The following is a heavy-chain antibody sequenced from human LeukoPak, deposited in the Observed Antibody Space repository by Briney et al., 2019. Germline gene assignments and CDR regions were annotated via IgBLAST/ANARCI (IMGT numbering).Heavy chain of an antibody. Sequence: GGSLRLSCAASGFTFSSTWMSSVRAAPGEGLECGGRIKRNIDGGTTDYAASVNGRFTISRDDSKNTLYLQMNSLKTEDTAVYYCVTGLGRTDHDYWGQGTLVTVSS. V-gene: IGHV3-15*01. CDR3: VTGLGRTDHDY. CDR1: GFTFSSTW. D-gene: IGHD1/OR15-1a*01. CDR2: IKRNIDGGTT. J-gene: IGHJ4*02.